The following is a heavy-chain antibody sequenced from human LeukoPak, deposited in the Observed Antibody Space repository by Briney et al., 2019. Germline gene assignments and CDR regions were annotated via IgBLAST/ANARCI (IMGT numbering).Heavy chain of an antibody. Sequence: ASVKVSCKASGYTFTGYYMHWVRQALGQGLEWMGWINPNSGGTNYAQKFQGRVTMTRDTSISTAYMELSRLRSDDTAVYYCARVPRLYSSSYNYWGQGTLVTVSS. D-gene: IGHD6-6*01. J-gene: IGHJ4*02. CDR2: INPNSGGT. CDR1: GYTFTGYY. CDR3: ARVPRLYSSSYNY. V-gene: IGHV1-2*02.